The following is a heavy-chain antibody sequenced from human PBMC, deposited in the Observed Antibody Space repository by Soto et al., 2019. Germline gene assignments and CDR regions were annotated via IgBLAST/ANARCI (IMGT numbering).Heavy chain of an antibody. J-gene: IGHJ3*02. CDR1: GFTFSSYG. CDR2: ISDSGGNT. CDR3: AKRVLYSSSWVAFDI. D-gene: IGHD6-13*01. V-gene: IGHV3-23*01. Sequence: GGSLRLSCAASGFTFSSYGMSWVRQAPGKGLEWVSAISDSGGNTYFADSVKGRFTISRDNSKNTLYLQMNSLRAEDTAVYYCAKRVLYSSSWVAFDIWGHGTMVTVSS.